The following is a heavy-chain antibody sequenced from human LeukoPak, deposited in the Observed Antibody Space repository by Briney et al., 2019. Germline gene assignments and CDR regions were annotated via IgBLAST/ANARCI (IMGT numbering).Heavy chain of an antibody. CDR1: GGSLSSYY. CDR2: IYYSGST. V-gene: IGHV4-59*12. D-gene: IGHD5-18*01. CDR3: AREYSYGSSYYFDY. Sequence: SETLSLTCIVSGGSLSSYYWNWIRQPPGKGLEWIGYIYYSGSTNYNPSLKSRVTISVDTSKNQFSLKLSSVTAADTAVYYCAREYSYGSSYYFDYWGQGTLVTVSS. J-gene: IGHJ4*02.